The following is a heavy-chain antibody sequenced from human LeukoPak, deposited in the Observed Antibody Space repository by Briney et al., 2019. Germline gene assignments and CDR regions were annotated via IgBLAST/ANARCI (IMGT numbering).Heavy chain of an antibody. Sequence: SQTLSLTCTVSGGSISSGGYYWSWIRQPPGKGLEWIGYIYHSVNTYYNPSLKSRVTISVDRSKNQFSLKLSSVTAADTAVYYCAARAPPPFWSGYPLDYWGQGTLVTVSS. J-gene: IGHJ4*02. D-gene: IGHD3-3*01. V-gene: IGHV4-30-2*01. CDR3: AARAPPPFWSGYPLDY. CDR2: IYHSVNT. CDR1: GGSISSGGYY.